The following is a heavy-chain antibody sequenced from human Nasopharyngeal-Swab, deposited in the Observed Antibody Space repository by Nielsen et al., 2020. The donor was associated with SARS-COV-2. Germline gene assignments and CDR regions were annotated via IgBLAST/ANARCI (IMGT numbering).Heavy chain of an antibody. Sequence: SETLSLTCSVSGYSVSSGYYWGWIRQPPGKGLEWIGSIYHSGSTYYNPSLKSRVTISVDTSKNQFSLKLSSVTAADTAVYYCARALGGYCSGGSCYFYGWYFDLWGRGTLVTVSS. CDR1: GYSVSSGYY. CDR3: ARALGGYCSGGSCYFYGWYFDL. CDR2: IYHSGST. V-gene: IGHV4-38-2*02. D-gene: IGHD2-15*01. J-gene: IGHJ2*01.